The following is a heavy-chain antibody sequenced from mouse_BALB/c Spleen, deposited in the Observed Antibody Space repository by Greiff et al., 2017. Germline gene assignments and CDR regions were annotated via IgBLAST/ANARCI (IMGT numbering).Heavy chain of an antibody. V-gene: IGHV5-12-1*01. Sequence: EVQRVESGGGLVKPGGSLKLSCAASGFAFSSYDMSWVRQTPEKRLEWVAYISSGGGSTYYPDTVKGRFTISRDNAKNTLYLQMSSLKSEDTAMYYCARHALSDYWGQGTTLTVSS. CDR1: GFAFSSYD. D-gene: IGHD6-2*01. CDR2: ISSGGGST. J-gene: IGHJ2*01. CDR3: ARHALSDY.